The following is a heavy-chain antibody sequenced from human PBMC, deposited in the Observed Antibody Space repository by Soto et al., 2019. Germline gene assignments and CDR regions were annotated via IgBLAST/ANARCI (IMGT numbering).Heavy chain of an antibody. CDR3: ARTRTAFYRYYFDS. V-gene: IGHV3-23*01. J-gene: IGHJ4*02. D-gene: IGHD2-21*02. Sequence: GGSLRLSCSTSGFTLKDCAISWVRQAPGKGLEWVSGISGSGGATYYTDSVEGRFTISKDFSKNTVSLQMTGLRVDDTAAYYCARTRTAFYRYYFDSWGQGALVTVSS. CDR2: ISGSGGAT. CDR1: GFTLKDCA.